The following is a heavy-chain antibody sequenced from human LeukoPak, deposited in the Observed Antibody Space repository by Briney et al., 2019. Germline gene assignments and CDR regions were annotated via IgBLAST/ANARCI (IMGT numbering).Heavy chain of an antibody. CDR2: IYYSGST. Sequence: VKPSETLSLTCTVSGGSISSYYWSWIRQPPGKGLEWIGYIYYSGSTNYNPSLKSRVTISVDTSKNQFSLKLSSVTAADTAVYYCAREEPITMVRGVMGGNWFDPWGQGTLVTVPS. V-gene: IGHV4-59*01. CDR3: AREEPITMVRGVMGGNWFDP. J-gene: IGHJ5*02. CDR1: GGSISSYY. D-gene: IGHD3-10*01.